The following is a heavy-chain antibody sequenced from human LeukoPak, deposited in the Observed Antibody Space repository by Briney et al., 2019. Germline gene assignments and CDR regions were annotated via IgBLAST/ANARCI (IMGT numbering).Heavy chain of an antibody. D-gene: IGHD4-17*01. CDR1: GFTFSSYA. V-gene: IGHV3-15*01. CDR3: TTELDYGEGIDY. Sequence: GGSLRLSCAASGFTFSSYAMSWVRQAPGKGLEWVGRIKSKTDGGTTDYAAPVKGRFTISRDDSKNTLYLQMNSLKTEDTAVYYCTTELDYGEGIDYWGQGTLVTVSS. J-gene: IGHJ4*02. CDR2: IKSKTDGGTT.